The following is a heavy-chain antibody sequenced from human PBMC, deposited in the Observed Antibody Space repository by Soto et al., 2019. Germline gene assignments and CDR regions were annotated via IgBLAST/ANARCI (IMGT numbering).Heavy chain of an antibody. CDR1: GGSISSSSYY. V-gene: IGHV4-39*01. CDR2: IYYSGST. D-gene: IGHD2-21*02. CDR3: ARAQSPRHIVVVTATHFDY. Sequence: PSETLSLTCTVSGGSISSSSYYWGWIRQPPGKGLEWIGSIYYSGSTYYNPSLKSRVTISVDTSKNQFSLKLSSVTAADTAVYYCARAQSPRHIVVVTATHFDYWGQGTLVTVSS. J-gene: IGHJ4*02.